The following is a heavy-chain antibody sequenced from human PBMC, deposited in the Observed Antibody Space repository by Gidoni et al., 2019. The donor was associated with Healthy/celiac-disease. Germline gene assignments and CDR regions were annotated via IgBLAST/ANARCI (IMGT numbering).Heavy chain of an antibody. CDR2: IFSNDEK. J-gene: IGHJ4*02. CDR3: ARIQAPRGDYAFDY. D-gene: IGHD4-17*01. CDR1: GFSLSNARMG. Sequence: QVTLKESGPVLVKPKETLTLTCTVPGFSLSNARMGVSWIRQPPGKALEWLAHIFSNDEKSYSTSLKSRLTISKDTSKSQVVLTMTNMDPVDTATYYCARIQAPRGDYAFDYWGQGTLVTVSS. V-gene: IGHV2-26*01.